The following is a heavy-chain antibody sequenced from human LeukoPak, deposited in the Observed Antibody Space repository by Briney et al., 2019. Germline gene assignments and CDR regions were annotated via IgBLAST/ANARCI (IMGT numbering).Heavy chain of an antibody. CDR2: MYSSGNT. Sequence: PGGSLRLSCAASGFTVSSNYMSWVRQAPGKGLEWVSVMYSSGNTYYADSVKGRFTISRDNSKNTLYLQMNSLRAEDTAVYYCARGYCSGGSCYLGDYWGQGTLVTVSS. CDR1: GFTVSSNY. V-gene: IGHV3-53*01. J-gene: IGHJ4*02. D-gene: IGHD2-15*01. CDR3: ARGYCSGGSCYLGDY.